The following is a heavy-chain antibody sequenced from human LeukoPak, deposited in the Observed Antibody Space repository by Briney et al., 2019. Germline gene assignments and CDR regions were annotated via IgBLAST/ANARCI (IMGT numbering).Heavy chain of an antibody. J-gene: IGHJ3*02. CDR3: ARAAWRGSNSRDAFDI. Sequence: SETLSLTCTVSGGSISSSSYYWGWIRQPPGKGLEWIGSIYYSGSTYYNPSLKSRVTLSVDTSKNQFSLKLSSVTAADTAVYYCARAAWRGSNSRDAFDIWGQGTVVTVSS. V-gene: IGHV4-39*01. CDR2: IYYSGST. D-gene: IGHD4/OR15-4a*01. CDR1: GGSISSSSYY.